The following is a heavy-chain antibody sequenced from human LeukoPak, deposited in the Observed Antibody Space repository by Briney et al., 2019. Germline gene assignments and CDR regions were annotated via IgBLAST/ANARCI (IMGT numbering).Heavy chain of an antibody. D-gene: IGHD6-19*01. Sequence: SQTLSLTCAISGDSVSSKSAAWNWIRQPPSRGLEWLGRTFYRSKWSNEYSASVRSRIIINPDTSRNQFSLHLSSVTPEDTAVYFCARGVGKLAGTYYFDDWGQGTLVTVSS. J-gene: IGHJ4*02. CDR3: ARGVGKLAGTYYFDD. CDR2: TFYRSKWSN. V-gene: IGHV6-1*01. CDR1: GDSVSSKSAA.